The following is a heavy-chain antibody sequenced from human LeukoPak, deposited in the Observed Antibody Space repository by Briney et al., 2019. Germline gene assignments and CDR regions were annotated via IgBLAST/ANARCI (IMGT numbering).Heavy chain of an antibody. CDR3: ARGRGGYSLYYYYYYYMDV. CDR1: GGSISSYY. V-gene: IGHV4-4*07. Sequence: SETLSLTCTVSGGSISSYYWSWIRQPAGKGLEWIGRIYTSGSTNYNPSLKSRVAMSVDTSKNQFSLKLSSVTAADTAAYYCARGRGGYSLYYYYYYYMDVWGKGTTVTVSS. D-gene: IGHD5-18*01. CDR2: IYTSGST. J-gene: IGHJ6*03.